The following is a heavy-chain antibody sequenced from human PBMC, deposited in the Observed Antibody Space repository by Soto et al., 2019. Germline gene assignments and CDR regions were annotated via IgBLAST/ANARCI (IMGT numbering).Heavy chain of an antibody. CDR3: ARSVGSGGVIGGFDY. J-gene: IGHJ4*02. CDR1: GGTFNTYA. V-gene: IGHV1-69*19. Sequence: QVQLVQSGPEMKKPGSAVKVSCKASGGTFNTYAMNGVRQVPGQGLEWMGGIFPMFDVPRYAQKFQGRVTITLDESSTTAYMDLSSLRFDDTAVYYCARSVGSGGVIGGFDYWGQGTLVSV. CDR2: IFPMFDVP. D-gene: IGHD3-16*02.